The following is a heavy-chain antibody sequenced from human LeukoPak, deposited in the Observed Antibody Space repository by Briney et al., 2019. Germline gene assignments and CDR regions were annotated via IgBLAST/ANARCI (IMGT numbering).Heavy chain of an antibody. V-gene: IGHV4-39*01. D-gene: IGHD2-2*01. CDR2: SSYFGST. Sequence: PSETLSLTCTVSGASTSSSNSYWGWVRQPPGKGLECIGSSSYFGSTYYNASLESRVTIAVDSSKNPFSLTLTSVTAADTAMYYCARLRSTWLFDCWGQGTTVTVSS. CDR1: GASTSSSNSY. J-gene: IGHJ4*02. CDR3: ARLRSTWLFDC.